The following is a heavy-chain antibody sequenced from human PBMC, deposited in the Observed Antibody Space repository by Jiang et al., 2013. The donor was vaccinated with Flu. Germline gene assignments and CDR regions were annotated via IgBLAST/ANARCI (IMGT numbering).Heavy chain of an antibody. CDR2: IFYTGRT. CDR1: GGSINTGDSY. D-gene: IGHD3-9*01. J-gene: IGHJ5*02. Sequence: GPGLVKPSQILSLTCTVSGGSINTGDSYWSWIRQSPGKGLEWIGFIFYTGRTDFNPSLKSRGSISIDTSKNQFSLKLSSVTAADTAMYYCARASRNYDIMTGYRIWFDPWGQGTLVTVSS. V-gene: IGHV4-30-4*01. CDR3: ARASRNYDIMTGYRIWFDP.